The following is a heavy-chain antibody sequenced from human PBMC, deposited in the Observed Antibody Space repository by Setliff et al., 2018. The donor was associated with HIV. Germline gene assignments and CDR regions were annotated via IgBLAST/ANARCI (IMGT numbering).Heavy chain of an antibody. J-gene: IGHJ6*03. D-gene: IGHD5-12*01. CDR2: IYHSGTT. Sequence: SETLSLTCAVSGYSISSGHYRGWIRQPPGKGLEWIGSIYHSGTTYDNPSLKSRVTISVDTSKNQFSLKLSSVTAADTAVYYCARHGAYEAYYDYMDVWGKGTTVTVSS. CDR1: GYSISSGHY. CDR3: ARHGAYEAYYDYMDV. V-gene: IGHV4-38-2*01.